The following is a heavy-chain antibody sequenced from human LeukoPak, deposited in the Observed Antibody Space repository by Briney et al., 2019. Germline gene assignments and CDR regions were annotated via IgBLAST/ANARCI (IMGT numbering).Heavy chain of an antibody. Sequence: GGSLRPSCAASGFTFSSYAMTWVRQAPGKGLEWVALISFDGGYKYYADSVKGRFTISRDNSKNTLYLQMNSLRAEDTAVYYCARDPVDIVATITYYYGMDVWGQGTTVTVSS. CDR1: GFTFSSYA. V-gene: IGHV3-30*04. CDR2: ISFDGGYK. CDR3: ARDPVDIVATITYYYGMDV. D-gene: IGHD5-12*01. J-gene: IGHJ6*02.